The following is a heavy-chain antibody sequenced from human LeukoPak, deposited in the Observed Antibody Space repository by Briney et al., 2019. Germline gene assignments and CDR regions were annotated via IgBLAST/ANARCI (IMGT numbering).Heavy chain of an antibody. CDR1: GFTFGDYA. J-gene: IGHJ4*02. V-gene: IGHV3-49*03. CDR3: TRDRGAYNLYDY. Sequence: PGGSLRLSCTASGFTFGDYAMSWIRQAPGKELEWVGFIRSKAYGETADYAASVKGRFTISRDDSKVIAYLQMNSLKTEDTAVYHCTRDRGAYNLYDYWGQGTLVTVSS. CDR2: IRSKAYGETA. D-gene: IGHD1-1*01.